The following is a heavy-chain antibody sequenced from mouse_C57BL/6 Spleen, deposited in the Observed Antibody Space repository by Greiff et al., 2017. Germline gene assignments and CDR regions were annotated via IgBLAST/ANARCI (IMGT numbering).Heavy chain of an antibody. D-gene: IGHD2-4*01. V-gene: IGHV1-54*01. J-gene: IGHJ3*01. CDR3: ARQIYYDYDGY. CDR2: INPGSGGT. Sequence: QVQLQQSGAELVRPGTSVKVSCKASGYAFTNYLIEWVKQRPGQGLEWIGVINPGSGGTNYNEKFKGKATLTADKSSSTAYMQLSSLTSEDSAVYFCARQIYYDYDGYWGQGTLVTVSA. CDR1: GYAFTNYL.